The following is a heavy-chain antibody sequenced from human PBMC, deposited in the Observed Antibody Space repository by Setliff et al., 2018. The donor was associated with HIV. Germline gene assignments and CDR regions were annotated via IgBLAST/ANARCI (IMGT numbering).Heavy chain of an antibody. Sequence: SETLSLTCTVSGASISSHYWSWIRQSPGRELEWIGYIYSTGSTNYNPSLQSRVSISMDASKNNFSLKMTSVTSADTAVYYCAKGAGFYGDYTFDYWGQGHLVTVSS. V-gene: IGHV4-59*11. CDR1: GASISSHY. D-gene: IGHD4-17*01. J-gene: IGHJ4*02. CDR3: AKGAGFYGDYTFDY. CDR2: IYSTGST.